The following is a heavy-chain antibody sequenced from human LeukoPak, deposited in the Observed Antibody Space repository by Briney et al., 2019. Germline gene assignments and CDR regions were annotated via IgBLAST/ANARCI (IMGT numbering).Heavy chain of an antibody. CDR3: AKGRALEVVAAFNY. Sequence: GGSLRLSCAASGFTFSSYAMGWVRQAPGKGLEWVSAISGSGANTYYADSVQGRFTISRDNSKNTLYLQMNSLRADDTAVYNCAKGRALEVVAAFNYWGQGTVVTVSS. V-gene: IGHV3-23*01. CDR2: ISGSGANT. CDR1: GFTFSSYA. D-gene: IGHD2-15*01. J-gene: IGHJ4*02.